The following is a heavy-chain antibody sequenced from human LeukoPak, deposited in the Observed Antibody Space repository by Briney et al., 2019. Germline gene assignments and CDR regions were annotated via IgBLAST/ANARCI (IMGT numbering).Heavy chain of an antibody. Sequence: GGPLRLSRGAWGLTFNSYAMSWVRQAPGKGLEWVSGISCSGGSTHHADSVKGRFTISRDNSKNTLYLQMHSLSAEATAVYYCARRNYYGSGSYGQDDYWGQGTLVTVSS. J-gene: IGHJ4*02. CDR2: ISCSGGST. CDR3: ARRNYYGSGSYGQDDY. D-gene: IGHD3-10*01. V-gene: IGHV3-23*01. CDR1: GLTFNSYA.